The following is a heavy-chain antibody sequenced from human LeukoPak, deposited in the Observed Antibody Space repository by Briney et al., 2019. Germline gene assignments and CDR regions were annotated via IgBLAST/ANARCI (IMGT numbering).Heavy chain of an antibody. CDR1: GFTFSSYW. J-gene: IGHJ4*02. CDR3: TRDYVWFGLDY. Sequence: GGSLRLSCVASGFTFSSYWMHWVRQAPGKGLVWVSCIKGDGSSANYADSVKGRFTISRDNAKNTLYLQMNSLRAEDTAVYYCTRDYVWFGLDYGGQGTLVTVSS. V-gene: IGHV3-74*01. CDR2: IKGDGSSA. D-gene: IGHD3-16*01.